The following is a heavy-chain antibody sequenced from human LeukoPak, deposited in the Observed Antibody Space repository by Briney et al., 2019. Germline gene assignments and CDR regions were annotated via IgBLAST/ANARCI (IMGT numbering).Heavy chain of an antibody. D-gene: IGHD2-8*02. V-gene: IGHV3-11*05. CDR3: ARGDMGTESSSNAFDI. Sequence: PGGSLRLSCAASGFSFSDYYMLWIRQAPGKGLEWVSSLSPDSAYTNSADSVKGRFTISRDNAKKSLFLQMHSLRAEDTAVYYCARGDMGTESSSNAFDIWGQGTVVTVSS. J-gene: IGHJ3*02. CDR2: LSPDSAYT. CDR1: GFSFSDYY.